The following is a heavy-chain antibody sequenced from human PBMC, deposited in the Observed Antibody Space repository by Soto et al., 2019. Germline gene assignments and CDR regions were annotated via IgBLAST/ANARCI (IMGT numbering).Heavy chain of an antibody. CDR1: GASINSGDSY. D-gene: IGHD3-10*01. V-gene: IGHV4-30-4*01. CDR3: ARILTNYYRLDY. J-gene: IGHJ4*02. Sequence: SETLSLTCTLSGASINSGDSYWSWIRQPPGKGLEWTGDINSSASTYYNPSLKTRAGISVDSSKSQVSLKLTSVNAADTGVYFCARILTNYYRLDYWGQGALVTVSS. CDR2: INSSAST.